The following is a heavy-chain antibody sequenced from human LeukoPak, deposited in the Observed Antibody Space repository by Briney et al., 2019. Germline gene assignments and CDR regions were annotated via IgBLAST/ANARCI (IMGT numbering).Heavy chain of an antibody. Sequence: ASVKVSCKASGYTFTSYDINWVRQATGQGLEWMGWMNPNSGNTGYAQKFQGRVTMTRNTSISTAYMELSSLRSEDTAVYYCARGIPPTYYYGSGSKNYYYGMDVWGQGTTVTVSS. J-gene: IGHJ6*02. CDR3: ARGIPPTYYYGSGSKNYYYGMDV. V-gene: IGHV1-8*01. D-gene: IGHD3-10*01. CDR1: GYTFTSYD. CDR2: MNPNSGNT.